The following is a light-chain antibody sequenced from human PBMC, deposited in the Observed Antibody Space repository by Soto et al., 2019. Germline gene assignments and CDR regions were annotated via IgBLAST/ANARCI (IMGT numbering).Light chain of an antibody. V-gene: IGKV3-15*01. CDR3: QQYNDWRT. CDR2: GAS. J-gene: IGKJ1*01. Sequence: EIVMTQSPATLSVSPGERATLSCRASQSVGSNLAWYRQKPGQVPSLLIYGASTRATGTPARFSGSGSGTEFTLTINNLQSEDFAVYYCQQYNDWRTFGQGTKVDIK. CDR1: QSVGSN.